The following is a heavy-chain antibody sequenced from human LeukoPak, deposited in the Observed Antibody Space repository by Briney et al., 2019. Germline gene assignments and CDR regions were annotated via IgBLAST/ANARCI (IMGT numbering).Heavy chain of an antibody. J-gene: IGHJ4*02. CDR1: GFTFSSYS. D-gene: IGHD5-12*01. Sequence: GGSLRLSCAASGFTFSSYSMNWVRQAPGKGLEWVSSISSSSSYIYYADSVKGRFTISRDNSKNTLDLQMNSLRAEDTAVYYCAKGRFGDIVAPDYWGQGTLVTVSS. CDR2: ISSSSSYI. V-gene: IGHV3-21*04. CDR3: AKGRFGDIVAPDY.